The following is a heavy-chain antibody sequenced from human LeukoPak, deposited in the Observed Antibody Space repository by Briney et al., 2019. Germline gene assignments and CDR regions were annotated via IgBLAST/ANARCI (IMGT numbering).Heavy chain of an antibody. CDR2: IGSGGSDS. Sequence: GGSLRLSCAASGLAFSDFAMSWVRQAPGNGLDWVSAIGSGGSDSQYADSVKGRFAISRDNSRSTLYLQMNSLRADDTAVYYCATGRGRKNSFKWGQGTLVTVSS. J-gene: IGHJ4*02. CDR3: ATGRGRKNSFK. CDR1: GLAFSDFA. D-gene: IGHD1-26*01. V-gene: IGHV3-23*01.